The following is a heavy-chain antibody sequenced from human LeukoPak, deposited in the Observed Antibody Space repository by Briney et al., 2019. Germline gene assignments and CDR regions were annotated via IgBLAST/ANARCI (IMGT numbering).Heavy chain of an antibody. CDR2: IYYSGST. J-gene: IGHJ4*02. D-gene: IGHD1-7*01. V-gene: IGHV4-31*03. CDR1: GGSISSGGYY. Sequence: SETLSLTCTVSGGSISSGGYYWSWIRQHPGKGLEWIGYIYYSGSTYYNPSLKGRVTISVDTSKNQFSLKLSSVTAADTAVYYCARELGLRNYFDYWGQGTLVTVSS. CDR3: ARELGLRNYFDY.